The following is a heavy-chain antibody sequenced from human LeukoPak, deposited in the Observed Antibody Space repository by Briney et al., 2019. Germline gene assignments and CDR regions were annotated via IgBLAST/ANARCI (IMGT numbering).Heavy chain of an antibody. Sequence: PSETLSLTCTVSGASISSYYWSWIRHPPGKGLEWIGYIVNSGSISGSTNYNPSLKSRVTMSVDTSKNQFSLRLSSVTAADTAVYFCAKSNGYGLIDIWGQGTMVTVSS. CDR3: AKSNGYGLIDI. CDR2: IVNSGSISGST. V-gene: IGHV4-59*01. D-gene: IGHD3-22*01. J-gene: IGHJ3*02. CDR1: GASISSYY.